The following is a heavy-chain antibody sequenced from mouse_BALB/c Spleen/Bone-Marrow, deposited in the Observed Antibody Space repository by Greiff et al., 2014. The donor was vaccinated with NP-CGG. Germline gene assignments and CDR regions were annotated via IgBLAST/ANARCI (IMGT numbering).Heavy chain of an antibody. CDR3: ARARSTVISTWYVDV. J-gene: IGHJ1*01. CDR1: GYTFTSYW. Sequence: DLVKPGASVKLSCKASGYTFTSYWINWIKQRPGQGLEWIGRFAPGSGNNYYNEMFKGKATLTVDTYSSTAYIQLSSLSSEDSAVYFCARARSTVISTWYVDVWGAGTTVTVSS. V-gene: IGHV1S41*01. D-gene: IGHD2-4*01. CDR2: FAPGSGNN.